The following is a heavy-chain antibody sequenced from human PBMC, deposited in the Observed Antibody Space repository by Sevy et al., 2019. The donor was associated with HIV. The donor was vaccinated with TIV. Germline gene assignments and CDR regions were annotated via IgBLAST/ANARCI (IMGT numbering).Heavy chain of an antibody. CDR1: GFTFSSYE. D-gene: IGHD4-17*01. J-gene: IGHJ4*02. CDR3: ARDLPHSATTVAHFDC. CDR2: ISNSGTSM. V-gene: IGHV3-48*03. Sequence: GGSLRLSCVASGFTFSSYEMNWVRQAPGKGLEWVSYISNSGTSMYYSDSVKGRFTISRDNARNSLYLQMNSLRAEDTAVYYCARDLPHSATTVAHFDCWGQGPLVTVSS.